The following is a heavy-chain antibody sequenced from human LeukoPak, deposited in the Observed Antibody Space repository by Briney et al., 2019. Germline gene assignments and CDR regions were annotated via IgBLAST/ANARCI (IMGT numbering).Heavy chain of an antibody. D-gene: IGHD6-13*01. V-gene: IGHV4-59*01. CDR1: GGSISSYY. Sequence: SETLSLTCTVSGGSISSYYWSWIRQPPGKGLEWIGYIYYSGSTNYNPSLKSRVTISVDTSKNQFSLKLSSVTAADTAVYYCARDGVAAAGSLIEWGQGTLVTVSS. CDR3: ARDGVAAAGSLIE. CDR2: IYYSGST. J-gene: IGHJ4*02.